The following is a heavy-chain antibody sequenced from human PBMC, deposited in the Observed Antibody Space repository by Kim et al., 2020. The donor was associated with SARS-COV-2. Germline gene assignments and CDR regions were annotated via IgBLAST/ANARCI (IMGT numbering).Heavy chain of an antibody. J-gene: IGHJ5*02. V-gene: IGHV7-4-1*02. CDR2: INTNTGNP. D-gene: IGHD3-10*01. CDR1: GYTFTSYA. CDR3: AREARFGESHWFDP. Sequence: ASVKVSCKASGYTFTSYAMNWVRQAPGQGLEWMGWINTNTGNPTYAQGFTGRFVFSLDTSVSTAYLQISSLKAEDTAVYYCAREARFGESHWFDPWGQGTLFTVSS.